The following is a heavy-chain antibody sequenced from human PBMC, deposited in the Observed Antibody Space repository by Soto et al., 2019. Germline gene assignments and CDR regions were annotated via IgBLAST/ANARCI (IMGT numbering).Heavy chain of an antibody. Sequence: ASVKVSCKASGYTFTSYDINWVRQATGQGLEWMGWMNPNSGNTGYAQKFQGRVTMTRNTSISTAYMELSSLRSEDTAVYYCARGFENCSGGSCYLGYYYYYMDGWGKGTTVTVSS. D-gene: IGHD2-15*01. CDR3: ARGFENCSGGSCYLGYYYYYMDG. J-gene: IGHJ6*03. V-gene: IGHV1-8*01. CDR2: MNPNSGNT. CDR1: GYTFTSYD.